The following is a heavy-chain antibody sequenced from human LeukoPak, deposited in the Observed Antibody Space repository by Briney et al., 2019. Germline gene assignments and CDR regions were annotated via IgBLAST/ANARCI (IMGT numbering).Heavy chain of an antibody. CDR3: ASLYYDSSGPDNFDY. J-gene: IGHJ4*02. CDR2: INPNSGGT. V-gene: IGHV1-2*02. Sequence: GASVKVSCKASGGSFSDYSISWVRQAPGQGLEWMGWINPNSGGTKYAQKFQGRVTMTRDTSISTAYMELSRLRSDDTAVYYCASLYYDSSGPDNFDYWGQGTLVTVSS. D-gene: IGHD3-22*01. CDR1: GGSFSDYS.